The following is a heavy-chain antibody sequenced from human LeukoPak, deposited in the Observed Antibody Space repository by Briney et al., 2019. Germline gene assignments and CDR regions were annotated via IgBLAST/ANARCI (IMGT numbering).Heavy chain of an antibody. D-gene: IGHD4/OR15-4a*01. J-gene: IGHJ4*02. CDR1: GFTFSTYW. Sequence: GGSLRLSCAASGFTFSTYWMTWVRQAPGKGPEWVANIKQDGSEKYYVDSVKGRFTISRDNAKKSLYLQMSSLRVEDTAVYSCARQGVSGYGATYWGQETLVTLSS. V-gene: IGHV3-7*01. CDR3: ARQGVSGYGATY. CDR2: IKQDGSEK.